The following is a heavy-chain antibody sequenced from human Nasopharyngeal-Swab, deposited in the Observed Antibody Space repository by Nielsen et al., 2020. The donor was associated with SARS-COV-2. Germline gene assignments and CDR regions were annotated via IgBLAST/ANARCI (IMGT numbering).Heavy chain of an antibody. CDR2: IYHSGST. D-gene: IGHD2-15*01. Sequence: WIRQPPGKGLEWIGEIYHSGSTNYNPSLKRRVTISVDKSKNQFSLKLSSVTAADTVVYYCARVSILKVVVVGYYYYMDVWGKGTTVTVS. J-gene: IGHJ6*03. V-gene: IGHV4-4*02. CDR3: ARVSILKVVVVGYYYYMDV.